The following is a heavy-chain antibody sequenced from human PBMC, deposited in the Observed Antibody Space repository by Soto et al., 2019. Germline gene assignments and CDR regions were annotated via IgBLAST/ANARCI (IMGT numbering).Heavy chain of an antibody. D-gene: IGHD2-2*01. CDR2: INHSGST. V-gene: IGHV4-34*01. Sequence: SETLSLTCAVYGGSFSGYYWSWIRQPPGKELEWIGEINHSGSTNYNPSLKSRVTISVDTSKNQFALKLSSVTAADTAVYYCARVPDYWAQGILVTVSS. CDR3: ARVPDY. J-gene: IGHJ4*02. CDR1: GGSFSGYY.